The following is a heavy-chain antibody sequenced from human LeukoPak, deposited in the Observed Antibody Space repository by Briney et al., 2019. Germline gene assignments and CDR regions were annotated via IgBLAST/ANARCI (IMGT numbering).Heavy chain of an antibody. CDR2: ISWDGGST. CDR1: GFTFNNYA. V-gene: IGHV3-43*01. CDR3: VKDLLKYSYGYVDY. J-gene: IGHJ4*02. D-gene: IGHD5-18*01. Sequence: GGSLRLSCAASGFTFNNYAMSWVRQAPGKGLEWVSLISWDGGSTYYADSVKGRFTISRDNSKNSLYLQMNSLRTEDTALYYCVKDLLKYSYGYVDYWGQGTLVTVSS.